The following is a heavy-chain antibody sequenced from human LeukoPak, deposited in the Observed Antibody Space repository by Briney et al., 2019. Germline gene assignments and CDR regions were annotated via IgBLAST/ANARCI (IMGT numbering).Heavy chain of an antibody. CDR2: IIPIFGTA. D-gene: IGHD3-10*01. CDR3: ARDLASPGGAHYYYYGMDV. Sequence: SVKVSCKASGGTFSSYAISWVRQAPGQGLEWMRGIIPIFGTANYAQKFQGRVTITADESTSTAYMELSSLRSEDTAVYYCARDLASPGGAHYYYYGMDVWGQGTTVTVSS. V-gene: IGHV1-69*13. CDR1: GGTFSSYA. J-gene: IGHJ6*02.